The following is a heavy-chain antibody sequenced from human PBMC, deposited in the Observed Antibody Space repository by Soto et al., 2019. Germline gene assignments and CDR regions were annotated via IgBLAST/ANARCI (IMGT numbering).Heavy chain of an antibody. CDR1: GFTFSSYA. CDR3: ARVADYYGSGSYFDY. D-gene: IGHD3-10*01. V-gene: IGHV3-30-3*01. CDR2: ISYDGSNK. J-gene: IGHJ4*02. Sequence: QVQLVESGGGVVQPGRSLRLSCAASGFTFSSYAMHWVRQAPGKGLEWVAVISYDGSNKYYADSVKGRFTISRDNSKNTLYLQMNSLRSEDTAVYYCARVADYYGSGSYFDYWGQGTLVTVSS.